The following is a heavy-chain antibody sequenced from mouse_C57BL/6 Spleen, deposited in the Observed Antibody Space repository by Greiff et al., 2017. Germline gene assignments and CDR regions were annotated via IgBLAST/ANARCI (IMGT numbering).Heavy chain of an antibody. D-gene: IGHD2-3*01. CDR1: GFNIKDDY. Sequence: VQLQQSGAELVRPGASVKLSCTASGFNIKDDYMHWVKQRPEQGLEWIGWIDPENGDTEYASKFQGKATITADTSSNTAYLQLSSLTSEDTAVYYCTTPMGTGYYYAMDYWGQGTSVTVSS. CDR2: IDPENGDT. CDR3: TTPMGTGYYYAMDY. J-gene: IGHJ4*01. V-gene: IGHV14-4*01.